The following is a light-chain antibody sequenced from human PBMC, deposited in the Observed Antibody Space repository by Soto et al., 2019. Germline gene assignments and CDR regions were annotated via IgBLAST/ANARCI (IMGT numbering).Light chain of an antibody. Sequence: QSVLTQSPSESATPGQRVTISCSGSGSNIGTHAVNWYQQVPGTAPTLLIFRNHQRPSGVPDRFSGSKSGTSASLAIRGPQSEDEADYYCAAWDDSLRAVVFRGGTKLTVL. J-gene: IGLJ2*01. CDR2: RNH. CDR3: AAWDDSLRAVV. V-gene: IGLV1-44*01. CDR1: GSNIGTHA.